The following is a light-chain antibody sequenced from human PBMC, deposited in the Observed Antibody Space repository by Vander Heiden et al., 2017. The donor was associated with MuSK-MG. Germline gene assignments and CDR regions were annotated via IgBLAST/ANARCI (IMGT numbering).Light chain of an antibody. J-gene: IGKJ5*01. CDR2: GAS. CDR1: QSVSSSY. Sequence: IVLTQSPGTLSLSPGERATLSCRASQSVSSSYLAWYQQKPGQAPRLLIYGASSSATGIPDTFSGSGSGTDFTLTISRLEPEDFAVYYCQQDASSPLTFGQGTLMEIK. V-gene: IGKV3-20*01. CDR3: QQDASSPLT.